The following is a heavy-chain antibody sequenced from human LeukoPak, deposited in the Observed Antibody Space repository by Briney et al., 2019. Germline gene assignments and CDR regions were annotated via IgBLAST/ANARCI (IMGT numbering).Heavy chain of an antibody. CDR3: ARADQQYYFDY. V-gene: IGHV3-21*01. CDR2: ISSSSSYI. Sequence: GGSLRLSCAASGFTFSGYAMHWVRQAPGKGLEWVSSISSSSSYIYYADSVKGRFTISRDNAKNSLYLQMNSLRAEDTAVYYCARADQQYYFDYWGQGTLVTVSS. CDR1: GFTFSGYA. D-gene: IGHD4-11*01. J-gene: IGHJ4*02.